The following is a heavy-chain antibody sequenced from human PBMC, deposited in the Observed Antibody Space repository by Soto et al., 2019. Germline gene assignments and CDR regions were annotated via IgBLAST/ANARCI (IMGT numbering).Heavy chain of an antibody. Sequence: SETLSLTCAVSGGPISNSYWSWIRQPPGKGLEWIGYIYHTGSSNYNPSLKSRVTMLIDTSNNQFSLNLKSVTAADTAVYYCARENGGSTGWYDYFDPWGQGTLVTVSS. V-gene: IGHV4-59*01. J-gene: IGHJ5*02. CDR1: GGPISNSY. D-gene: IGHD6-19*01. CDR3: ARENGGSTGWYDYFDP. CDR2: IYHTGSS.